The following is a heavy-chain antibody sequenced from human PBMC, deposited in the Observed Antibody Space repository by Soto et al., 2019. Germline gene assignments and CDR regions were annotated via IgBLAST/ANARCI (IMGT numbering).Heavy chain of an antibody. CDR3: ARGRGYSYGNFDY. D-gene: IGHD5-18*01. Sequence: SETLSLTCTVSGGSISSYYWSWIRQPPGKGLEWIGYIYYSGSTNYNPSLKSRITISVDTSKNQFSLKLSSVTAADTAVYYCARGRGYSYGNFDYWGQGTLVTVSS. J-gene: IGHJ4*02. CDR2: IYYSGST. CDR1: GGSISSYY. V-gene: IGHV4-59*01.